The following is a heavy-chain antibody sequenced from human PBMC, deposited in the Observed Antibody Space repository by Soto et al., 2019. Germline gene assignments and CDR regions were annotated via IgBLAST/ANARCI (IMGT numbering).Heavy chain of an antibody. CDR3: TTAFIVVVPAATLGTFDY. CDR2: IKSKTDGGTT. D-gene: IGHD2-2*01. V-gene: IGHV3-15*07. CDR1: GFTFSNAW. J-gene: IGHJ4*02. Sequence: GGSLRLSCAASGFTFSNAWMNWVRQAPGKGLEWVGRIKSKTDGGTTDYAAPVKGRFTISRDDSKNTLYLQMNSLKTEDTAVYYCTTAFIVVVPAATLGTFDYWVQGTLVTVSS.